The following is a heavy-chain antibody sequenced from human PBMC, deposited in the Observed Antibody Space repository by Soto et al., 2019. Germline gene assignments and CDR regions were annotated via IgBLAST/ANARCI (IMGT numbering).Heavy chain of an antibody. CDR1: GFTFSSYS. D-gene: IGHD6-13*01. CDR3: ARVGLAAAGSS. J-gene: IGHJ4*02. V-gene: IGHV3-21*01. Sequence: RGSLRLSCAASGFTFSSYSINFCRHSPGKGLEWVSSISSSSSYIYYADSVKGRFTISRDNAKNSLYLQMNSLRAEDTTVYYCARVGLAAAGSSWGQGTLVTVSS. CDR2: ISSSSSYI.